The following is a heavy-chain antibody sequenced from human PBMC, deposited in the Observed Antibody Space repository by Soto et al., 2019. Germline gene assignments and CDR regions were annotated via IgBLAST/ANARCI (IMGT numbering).Heavy chain of an antibody. D-gene: IGHD6-13*01. Sequence: QVQLVQSGAEVKKPGSSAKVSCKASGGTFSSYAISWVRQAPGQGLEWMGGIIPIFGTANYAQKFQGRVTITADKSTSTAYMELSSLRSEDTAVYYCARAYSSPADYYYYYGMDVWGQGTTVTVSS. J-gene: IGHJ6*02. V-gene: IGHV1-69*06. CDR1: GGTFSSYA. CDR3: ARAYSSPADYYYYYGMDV. CDR2: IIPIFGTA.